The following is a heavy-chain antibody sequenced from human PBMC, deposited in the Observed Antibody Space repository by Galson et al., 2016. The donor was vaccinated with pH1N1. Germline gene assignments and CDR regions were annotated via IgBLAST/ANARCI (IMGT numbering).Heavy chain of an antibody. J-gene: IGHJ4*02. CDR1: GFTFNNYA. CDR2: IEDGGGGT. D-gene: IGHD2-21*01. Sequence: SLRLSCAASGFTFNNYAMSWVRQAPGKGLELVSGIEDGGGGTEYADSVKGRFTISRDNSKNTLSLQMNSLRAEDTAVYFCAKADHIWASYFDYWGQGTLVTVSS. V-gene: IGHV3-23*01. CDR3: AKADHIWASYFDY.